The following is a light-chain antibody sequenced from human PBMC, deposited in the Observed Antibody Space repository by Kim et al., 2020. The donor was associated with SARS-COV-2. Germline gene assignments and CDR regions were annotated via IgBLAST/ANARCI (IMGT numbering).Light chain of an antibody. J-gene: IGLJ2*01. CDR3: QSYDR. CDR1: SGSIASNY. CDR2: EDN. Sequence: NFMLTQPHSVSESPGKTVTISCTRSSGSIASNYVQWYQQRPGSAPTTVIYEDNQRPSGVPDRFSGSIDSSSNSASLTISGLKTEDEADYYCQSYDRFGGGTQLTVL. V-gene: IGLV6-57*04.